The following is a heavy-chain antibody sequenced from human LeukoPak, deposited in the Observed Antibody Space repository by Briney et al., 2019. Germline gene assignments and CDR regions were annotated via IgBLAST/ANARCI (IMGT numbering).Heavy chain of an antibody. CDR2: ISAYNGNT. CDR1: GYTFTSYG. CDR3: ARDVGSSWYGYYYYGMDV. J-gene: IGHJ6*02. Sequence: ASVKVSCKASGYTFTSYGISWVRQAPGQGLEWIGWISAYNGNTNYAQKLHGRVTMTTDTSTSTAYMELRSLRSDDTAVYYCARDVGSSWYGYYYYGMDVWGQGTTVTVSS. D-gene: IGHD6-13*01. V-gene: IGHV1-18*01.